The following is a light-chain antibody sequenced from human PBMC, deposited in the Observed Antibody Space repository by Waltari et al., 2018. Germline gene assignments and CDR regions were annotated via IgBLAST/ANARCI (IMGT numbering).Light chain of an antibody. Sequence: DIQMTHSPSFLSASVGETVTISGRARQSVGNGLNWYQHKLGEAPKILIFSASRLFSGVPSRFSGSGSGTNFTLTINSLQPEDFTTYFCQQNYDLPTFGQGTKV. CDR3: QQNYDLPT. V-gene: IGKV1-39*01. CDR1: QSVGNG. CDR2: SAS. J-gene: IGKJ1*01.